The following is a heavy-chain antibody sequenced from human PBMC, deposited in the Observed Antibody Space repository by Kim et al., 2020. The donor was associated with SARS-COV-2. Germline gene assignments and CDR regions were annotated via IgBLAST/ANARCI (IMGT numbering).Heavy chain of an antibody. J-gene: IGHJ4*02. Sequence: SVKVSCKASGGTFSSYAISWVRQAPGQGLEWMGGIIPIFGTANYAQKFQGRVTITADESTSTAYMELSSLRSEDTAVYYCARSVHDSSGYYFERYFDYWGQGTLVTVSS. CDR1: GGTFSSYA. CDR2: IIPIFGTA. V-gene: IGHV1-69*13. D-gene: IGHD3-22*01. CDR3: ARSVHDSSGYYFERYFDY.